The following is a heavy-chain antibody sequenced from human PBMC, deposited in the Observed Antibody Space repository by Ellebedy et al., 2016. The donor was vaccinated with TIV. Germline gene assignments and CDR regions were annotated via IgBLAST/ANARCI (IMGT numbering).Heavy chain of an antibody. D-gene: IGHD3-9*01. CDR1: GYSFTSYW. Sequence: GESLKISCKGSGYSFTSYWISWVRQMPGKGLEWMGRIDPSDSYTNYSPSFQGQVTISADKSISTAYLQWSSLKASDTAMYYCATPGTVLRYFDWLLPFVYWGQGTLVTVSS. V-gene: IGHV5-10-1*04. J-gene: IGHJ4*02. CDR3: ATPGTVLRYFDWLLPFVY. CDR2: IDPSDSYT.